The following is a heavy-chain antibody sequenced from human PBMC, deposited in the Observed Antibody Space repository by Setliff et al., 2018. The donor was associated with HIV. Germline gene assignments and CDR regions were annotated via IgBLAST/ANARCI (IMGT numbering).Heavy chain of an antibody. D-gene: IGHD1-26*01. CDR3: ARMISYSPYFDY. Sequence: SGPTLVNPTQTLTLTCTFSGFSLTTGGMSVTWLRQSPGKALEWLAHINWDDTKYYNSSLKTRLTISKDTSKSQVVLAMTNMDPVDTATYYCARMISYSPYFDYWGQGTLVTVSS. CDR2: INWDDTK. J-gene: IGHJ4*02. CDR1: GFSLTTGGMS. V-gene: IGHV2-70*01.